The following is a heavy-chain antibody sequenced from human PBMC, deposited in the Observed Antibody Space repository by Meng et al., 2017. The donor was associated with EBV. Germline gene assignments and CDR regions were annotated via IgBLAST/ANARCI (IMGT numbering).Heavy chain of an antibody. CDR1: GYSFTNYG. V-gene: IGHV1-18*01. J-gene: IGHJ5*02. CDR3: ARPAAPYCSGGSCYNWFDP. D-gene: IGHD2-15*01. CDR2: ISAYNGNT. Sequence: QVPLMQPGPEVTKPGASVKVICTASGYSFTNYGISWVRQAPGQGLEWMGWISAYNGNTNYAQKLQGRVTMTTDTSTSTAYMELRSLRSDDTAVYYCARPAAPYCSGGSCYNWFDPCRQGTLCSVSS.